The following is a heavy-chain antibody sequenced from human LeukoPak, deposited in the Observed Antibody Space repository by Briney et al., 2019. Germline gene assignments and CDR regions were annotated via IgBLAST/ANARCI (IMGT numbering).Heavy chain of an antibody. V-gene: IGHV3-30-3*01. Sequence: GRSLRLSCAASGFTFINYAMHWVRQAPGKGLEWVAVISNDGNDKYNADSVKGRFTISRDNSKNTLYLQTNSLRPEDTAVYYCARDGDIGAAGYYFDYWGQGTLVTASS. CDR1: GFTFINYA. D-gene: IGHD6-13*01. CDR3: ARDGDIGAAGYYFDY. CDR2: ISNDGNDK. J-gene: IGHJ4*02.